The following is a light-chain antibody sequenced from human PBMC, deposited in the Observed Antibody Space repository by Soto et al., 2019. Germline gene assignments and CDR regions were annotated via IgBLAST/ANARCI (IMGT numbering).Light chain of an antibody. CDR2: EVN. V-gene: IGLV2-14*01. Sequence: QSALTQPASVSGSPGQSITISCTGTSSDVGIYYVSWYQQHPGKAPKLIIYEVNYRPSGISNRFSGSKSGNTASLTISGLQAEDEADYYCSSYTASSTLWVFGGGTKHRP. CDR1: SSDVGIYY. CDR3: SSYTASSTLWV. J-gene: IGLJ3*02.